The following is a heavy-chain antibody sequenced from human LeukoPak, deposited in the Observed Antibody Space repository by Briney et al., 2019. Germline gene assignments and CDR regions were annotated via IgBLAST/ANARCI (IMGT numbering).Heavy chain of an antibody. CDR2: IIPILGIA. Sequence: SVKVSCKASGGTFSSYAISWVRQAPGQGLEWMGRIIPILGIANYAQKFQGRVTITADKSTSTAYMELSSLRSEDTAVYYCARDRAVTPDAFDIWGQGTMVTVSS. CDR1: GGTFSSYA. J-gene: IGHJ3*02. D-gene: IGHD4-17*01. V-gene: IGHV1-69*04. CDR3: ARDRAVTPDAFDI.